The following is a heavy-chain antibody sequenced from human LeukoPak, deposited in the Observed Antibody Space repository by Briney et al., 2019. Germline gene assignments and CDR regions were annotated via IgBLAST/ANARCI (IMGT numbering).Heavy chain of an antibody. V-gene: IGHV4-30-2*01. CDR1: GGSISSGGYS. J-gene: IGHJ4*02. CDR3: ASDLYCSGGSCYDY. D-gene: IGHD2-15*01. Sequence: SQTLSLTCAVSGGSISSGGYSWSWIRQPPGKGLEWIGYIYHSGSTYYNPSLKGRVTISVDRSKNQFSLKLSSVTAADTAVYYCASDLYCSGGSCYDYWGQGTLVTVSS. CDR2: IYHSGST.